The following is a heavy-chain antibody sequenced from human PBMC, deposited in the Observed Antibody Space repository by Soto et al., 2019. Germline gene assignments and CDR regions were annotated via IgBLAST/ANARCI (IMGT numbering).Heavy chain of an antibody. CDR1: GFTFSDYY. J-gene: IGHJ6*02. V-gene: IGHV3-11*01. D-gene: IGHD3-22*01. CDR2: ISSSGSTI. CDR3: ARLDGNDYDSSGYYYYYYGMDV. Sequence: QVQLVESGGGLVKPGGSLRLSCEASGFTFSDYYMSWIRQAPGKGLEWVSYISSSGSTIYYADSVKGRFTISRDNAKNSLYLQMNSLRAEDTAVYYCARLDGNDYDSSGYYYYYYGMDVWGQGTTVTVSS.